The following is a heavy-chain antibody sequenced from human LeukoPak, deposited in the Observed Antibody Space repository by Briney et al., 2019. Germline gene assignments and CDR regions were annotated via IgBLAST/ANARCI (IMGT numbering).Heavy chain of an antibody. J-gene: IGHJ4*02. Sequence: PSETLSLTCTVSGGSISSGDYYWSWIRQPPGKGLEWFVYIYYSGSTYYNPSLKSRTTISVDTSKNQFSLNLNSVTAADTAVYYCARLSLYYYDGSGYYVLDYWGQGTLVTVSS. D-gene: IGHD3-22*01. CDR3: ARLSLYYYDGSGYYVLDY. V-gene: IGHV4-30-4*01. CDR1: GGSISSGDYY. CDR2: IYYSGST.